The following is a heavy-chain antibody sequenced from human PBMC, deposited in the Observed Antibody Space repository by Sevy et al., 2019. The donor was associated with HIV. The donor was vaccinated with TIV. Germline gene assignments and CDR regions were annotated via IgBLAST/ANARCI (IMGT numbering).Heavy chain of an antibody. CDR2: INTYNSNT. CDR1: GYSLSNLA. Sequence: AAVKVSCKVSGYSLSNLAMHWVRQAPGQGLEWVGSINTYNSNTYYAQRLQGRLSMTTDTSTSTAYMELRSLRSDDTAVYFCGRWDMATSSDAFDFWGQGTMVTVSS. V-gene: IGHV1-18*01. D-gene: IGHD5-12*01. CDR3: GRWDMATSSDAFDF. J-gene: IGHJ3*01.